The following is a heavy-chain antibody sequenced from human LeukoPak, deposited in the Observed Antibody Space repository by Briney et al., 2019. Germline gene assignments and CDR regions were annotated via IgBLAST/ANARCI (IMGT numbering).Heavy chain of an antibody. Sequence: GGSLRLSCAASGFAFPNYAMSWVRQAPGKGLEWVSAISGSGGSTYYADSVKGRFTISRDNSKNTLYLQMNSLRAEDTAVYYCAKDPYCGGDCYFDYWGQGTLVTVSS. V-gene: IGHV3-23*01. D-gene: IGHD2-21*02. J-gene: IGHJ4*02. CDR2: ISGSGGST. CDR3: AKDPYCGGDCYFDY. CDR1: GFAFPNYA.